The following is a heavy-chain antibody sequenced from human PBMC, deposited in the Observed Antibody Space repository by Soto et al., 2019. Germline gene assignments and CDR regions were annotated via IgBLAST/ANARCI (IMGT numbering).Heavy chain of an antibody. Sequence: QVQLQESGPGLVKPSETLSLTCTVSGGSISSYCWSWIRRPPGQGLEWIGQIYYSGSTNYNPSLKSLVTIPVDTSKYQFSLKPSSVTAADTAVYYCARVPPVVPAAHYYFDYWGQGTLVTVSS. CDR2: IYYSGST. V-gene: IGHV4-59*01. D-gene: IGHD2-2*01. CDR3: ARVPPVVPAAHYYFDY. CDR1: GGSISSYC. J-gene: IGHJ4*02.